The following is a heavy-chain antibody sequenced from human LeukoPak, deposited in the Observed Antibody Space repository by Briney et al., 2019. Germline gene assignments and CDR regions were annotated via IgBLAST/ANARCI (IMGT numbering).Heavy chain of an antibody. V-gene: IGHV1-24*01. D-gene: IGHD3-22*01. CDR3: ATAYYYDSSGYSLNLNY. J-gene: IGHJ4*02. Sequence: ASVKVSCKVSGYTLTELSMHWVRQAPRKGLEWMGGFDPEDGETIYAQKFQGRVTMTEDTSTDTAYMELSSLRSEGTAVYYCATAYYYDSSGYSLNLNYWGQGTLVTVSS. CDR2: FDPEDGET. CDR1: GYTLTELS.